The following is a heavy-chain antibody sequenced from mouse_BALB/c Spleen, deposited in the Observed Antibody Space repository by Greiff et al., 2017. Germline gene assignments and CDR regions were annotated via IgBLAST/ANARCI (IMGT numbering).Heavy chain of an antibody. Sequence: EVQLQESGGGLVQPGGSRKLSCAASGFTFSSFGMHWVRQAPEKGLEWVAYISSGSSTIYYADTVKGRFTISRDNPKNTLFLQMTSLRSEDTAMYYCARVAYYYAMDYWGQGTSVTVSS. V-gene: IGHV5-17*02. D-gene: IGHD1-1*01. J-gene: IGHJ4*01. CDR2: ISSGSSTI. CDR3: ARVAYYYAMDY. CDR1: GFTFSSFG.